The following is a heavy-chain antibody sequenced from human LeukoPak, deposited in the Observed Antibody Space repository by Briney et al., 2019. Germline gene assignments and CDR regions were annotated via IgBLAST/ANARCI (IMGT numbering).Heavy chain of an antibody. J-gene: IGHJ4*02. CDR3: ARDRAERNWTYHTLFDS. CDR2: INGDERSR. V-gene: IGHV3-74*01. Sequence: GGSLRLSCEVSGFTFGDYWMHWVRQPPGRGLVWVSRINGDERSRAYADSVKGRFTISRDNSKNTLYLQMNSLRVEDTGTYYCARDRAERNWTYHTLFDSWGQGTPVIVSS. CDR1: GFTFGDYW. D-gene: IGHD1-7*01.